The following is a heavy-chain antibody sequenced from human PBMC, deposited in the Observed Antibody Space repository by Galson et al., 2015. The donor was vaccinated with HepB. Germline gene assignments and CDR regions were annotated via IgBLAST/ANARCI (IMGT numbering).Heavy chain of an antibody. Sequence: SLRLSCAASGFTFDDYAMHWVRQAPGKGLEWVSLISWDGGSTYYADSVKGRFTISRDNSKNSLYLQMNSLRAEDTALYYCAKGVVVRGVSTYFDYWGQGTLVTVSS. CDR1: GFTFDDYA. J-gene: IGHJ4*02. D-gene: IGHD3-10*01. V-gene: IGHV3-43D*03. CDR3: AKGVVVRGVSTYFDY. CDR2: ISWDGGST.